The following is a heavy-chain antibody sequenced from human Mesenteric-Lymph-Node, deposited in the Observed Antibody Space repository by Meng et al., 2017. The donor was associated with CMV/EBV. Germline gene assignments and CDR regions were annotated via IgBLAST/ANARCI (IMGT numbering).Heavy chain of an antibody. J-gene: IGHJ4*02. CDR1: GFTFTNFG. D-gene: IGHD2-15*01. CDR3: ARDWRWSDY. V-gene: IGHV3-30*02. Sequence: GESLKISCEASGFTFTNFGMHWVRQAPGKGLEWVTFIRYDGSNKYYADSVKGRFTISRDNSKNTLYLQMNSLRAEDTAVYYCARDWRWSDYWGQGTLVTVSS. CDR2: IRYDGSNK.